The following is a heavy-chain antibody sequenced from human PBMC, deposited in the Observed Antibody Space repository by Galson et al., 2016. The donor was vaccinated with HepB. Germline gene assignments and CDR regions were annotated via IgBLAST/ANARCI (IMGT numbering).Heavy chain of an antibody. CDR1: RFTLADFD. CDR3: ARDGRYYDPSTGSYTHEMDV. J-gene: IGHJ6*04. CDR2: VGTDGDT. Sequence: SLRLSCAASRFTLADFDMHWVRQAAGKGLEWVSAVGTDGDTYYSGSVKGRFTISRDIAQSSLYLQMNSLRAGDTAVYYCARDGRYYDPSTGSYTHEMDVWGKGTTVTVSS. V-gene: IGHV3-13*01. D-gene: IGHD3-9*01.